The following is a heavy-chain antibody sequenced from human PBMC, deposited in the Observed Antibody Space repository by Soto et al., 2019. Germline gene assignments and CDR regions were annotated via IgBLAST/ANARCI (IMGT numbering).Heavy chain of an antibody. V-gene: IGHV4-31*03. CDR2: IYYSGST. D-gene: IGHD3-9*01. CDR1: GGSISSGGYY. Sequence: QVQLQESGPGLVKPSQTLSLTCTVSGGSISSGGYYWSWIRQHPGKGLEWIGYIYYSGSTYYNPSLKSRVTISVDTSKNQFSLKLSSVTAADTAVYYCARATNPTNYDILTGYFDYWGQGTLVTVSS. CDR3: ARATNPTNYDILTGYFDY. J-gene: IGHJ4*02.